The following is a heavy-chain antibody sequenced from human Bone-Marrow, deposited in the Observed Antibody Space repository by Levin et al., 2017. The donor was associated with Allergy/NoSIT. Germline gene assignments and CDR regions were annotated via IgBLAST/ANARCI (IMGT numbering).Heavy chain of an antibody. CDR1: CGSISGSGSYY. V-gene: IGHV4-39*01. Sequence: SQTLSLTCTVSCGSISGSGSYYWGWIRQSPGKGLEWIANIYYTGVPYKNPSLKSRVAMSVDTSKNQFSLRLCSLTAADTAVYYCVGRVIGVTAKGQPFFDSWGQGTLVTVSS. CDR2: IYYTGVP. CDR3: VGRVIGVTAKGQPFFDS. D-gene: IGHD2-21*02. J-gene: IGHJ4*02.